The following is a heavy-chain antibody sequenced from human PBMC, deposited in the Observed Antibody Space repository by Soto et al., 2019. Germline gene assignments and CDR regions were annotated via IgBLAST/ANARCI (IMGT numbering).Heavy chain of an antibody. J-gene: IGHJ1*01. CDR2: ISYDGSNK. CDR1: GFSFSNYD. CDR3: ARRDLTVAMEYFQH. V-gene: IGHV3-30-3*01. D-gene: IGHD3-9*01. Sequence: QVQLVESGGGVVQPGRSLRLSCAASGFSFSNYDMHWVRQAPGKGLEWVAFISYDGSNKYYADSVKGRLTVSRDNPENTLYPQTNGLRAEDTAVYYCARRDLTVAMEYFQHWGQGTLVTVSS.